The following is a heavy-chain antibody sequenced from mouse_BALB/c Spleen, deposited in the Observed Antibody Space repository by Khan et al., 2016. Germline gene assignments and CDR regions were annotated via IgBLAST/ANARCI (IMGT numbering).Heavy chain of an antibody. CDR1: GYSITSDYA. Sequence: EVQLQESGPGLVKPSQSLSLTCTVSGYSITSDYAWNWIRQFPGNKLEWMGYISYSGSTSYNPSLKSRISITRDTSKNQFFLQLNSVTTEATATXYGARGGFRYPLAYWGQGTLVTVSA. V-gene: IGHV3-2*02. CDR2: ISYSGST. J-gene: IGHJ3*01. CDR3: ARGGFRYPLAY. D-gene: IGHD2-14*01.